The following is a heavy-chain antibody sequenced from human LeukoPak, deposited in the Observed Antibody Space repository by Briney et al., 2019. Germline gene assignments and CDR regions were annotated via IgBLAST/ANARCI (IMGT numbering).Heavy chain of an antibody. V-gene: IGHV3-23*01. CDR3: ARDSGWFRFDY. J-gene: IGHJ4*02. D-gene: IGHD6-13*01. Sequence: GGSLRLSCAASGFTFSSFAINWVRQAPGKGLEWVSVITGSGSGADYADSVKGRFTISRDNAKNSLYLQMNSLRAEDTAVYYCARDSGWFRFDYWGQGTLATVSS. CDR2: ITGSGSGA. CDR1: GFTFSSFA.